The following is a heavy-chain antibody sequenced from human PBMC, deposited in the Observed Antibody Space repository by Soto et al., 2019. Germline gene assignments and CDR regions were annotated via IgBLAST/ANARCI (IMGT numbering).Heavy chain of an antibody. Sequence: GGSLRLSCAASGFGFSNYEMNWVRQAPGKGLEWVSYISSSSSYTNYADSVKGRFTISRDNAKNSLYLQMNSLRAEDTAVYYCAREPYYYDSSGYYYGLSYFDYWGQGTLVTVSS. D-gene: IGHD3-22*01. CDR3: AREPYYYDSSGYYYGLSYFDY. CDR2: ISSSSSYT. CDR1: GFGFSNYE. V-gene: IGHV3-11*06. J-gene: IGHJ4*02.